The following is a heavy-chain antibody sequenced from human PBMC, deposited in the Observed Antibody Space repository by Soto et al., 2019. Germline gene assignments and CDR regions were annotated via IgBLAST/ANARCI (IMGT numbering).Heavy chain of an antibody. V-gene: IGHV3-23*01. CDR3: AEMGVVTPPYYYCNMDV. D-gene: IGHD1-26*01. J-gene: IGHJ6*03. CDR2: ISGSGGST. Sequence: EVQLLESGGGLVQPGGSLRLSCAASGFTFSSYAMSWVRQAPGKGLEWVSAISGSGGSTYYADSVKGRFTNSRDNSKNTLYLQTNNLRAEDTAGHYCAEMGVVTPPYYYCNMDVLGKGNTGTVSS. CDR1: GFTFSSYA.